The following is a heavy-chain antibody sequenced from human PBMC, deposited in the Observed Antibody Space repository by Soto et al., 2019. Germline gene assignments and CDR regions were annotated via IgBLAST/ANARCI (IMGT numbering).Heavy chain of an antibody. CDR2: IIPIFGTA. Sequence: QVQLVQSGAEVKKPGSSVKVSCKASGGTFSSYAISWVRQAPGQGLEWMGGIIPIFGTANYAQKFQGRVTITADESTSTAYMELSSLRSEDTAVYYCARPLMMLAATSLFAFDIWGQGTMVTVSS. CDR1: GGTFSSYA. D-gene: IGHD2-15*01. J-gene: IGHJ3*02. CDR3: ARPLMMLAATSLFAFDI. V-gene: IGHV1-69*01.